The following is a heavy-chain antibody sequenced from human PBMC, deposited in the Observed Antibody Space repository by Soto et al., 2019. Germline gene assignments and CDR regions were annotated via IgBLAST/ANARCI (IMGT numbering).Heavy chain of an antibody. J-gene: IGHJ6*02. CDR1: GFTLSSYS. V-gene: IGHV3-48*02. CDR3: ARRYYDILNGVPPENGMDV. CDR2: ISSSSSTI. D-gene: IGHD3-9*01. Sequence: GGSLRLSCSASGFTLSSYSMNWVLHAPGNWLEWVSYISSSSSTIYYADSVKGRFTISRDNAKNSLYLQMNSLRDEDTAVYYCARRYYDILNGVPPENGMDVWGQGTTVPVSS.